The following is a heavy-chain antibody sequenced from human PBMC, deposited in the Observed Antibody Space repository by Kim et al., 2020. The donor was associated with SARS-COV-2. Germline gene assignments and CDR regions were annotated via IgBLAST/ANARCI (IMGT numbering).Heavy chain of an antibody. Sequence: YADSVKGRFTISRDNSKNTLYLQMNSLRAEDTAVYYCAKRGGGSGWSIDYWGQGTLVTVSS. CDR3: AKRGGGSGWSIDY. D-gene: IGHD6-19*01. V-gene: IGHV3-23*01. J-gene: IGHJ4*02.